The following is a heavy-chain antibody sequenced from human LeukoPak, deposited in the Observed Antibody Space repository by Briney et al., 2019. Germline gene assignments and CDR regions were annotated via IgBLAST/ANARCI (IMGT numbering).Heavy chain of an antibody. Sequence: SETLSLTCTVSGGSISCHYWGWIRQPPGKGLEWIGYIYYTGSTNYNPSLKSRVTISVDTSKNQFSLKLSSVTAADTAVYYCARVVTGSVDYWGQGTLVTVSS. V-gene: IGHV4-59*11. D-gene: IGHD1-26*01. CDR3: ARVVTGSVDY. CDR2: IYYTGST. J-gene: IGHJ4*02. CDR1: GGSISCHY.